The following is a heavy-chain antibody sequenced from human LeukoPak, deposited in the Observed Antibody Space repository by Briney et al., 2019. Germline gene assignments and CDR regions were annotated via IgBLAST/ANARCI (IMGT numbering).Heavy chain of an antibody. CDR3: ARDRSSGYYDAIDI. V-gene: IGHV3-21*01. CDR2: VSTGSNYI. Sequence: GGSLRLSCTASGFTFSSYSLNWVRQAPGKGLEWVSSVSTGSNYIYYADSVKGRFTISRDNDKNSLYLQMNSLRVEDTAVYYCARDRSSGYYDAIDIWGQGTMVTVSS. J-gene: IGHJ3*02. D-gene: IGHD6-19*01. CDR1: GFTFSSYS.